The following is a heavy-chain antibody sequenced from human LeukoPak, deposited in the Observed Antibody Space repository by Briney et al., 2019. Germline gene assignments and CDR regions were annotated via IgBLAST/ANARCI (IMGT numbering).Heavy chain of an antibody. J-gene: IGHJ4*02. CDR2: IYPNSGGT. Sequence: GASVRVCCKASGYTFTGYYMHWVRQAPGQGLEWMGWIYPNSGGTNYAQKFQGRVTMTRYTSISTAYMELSRLRSDERAVYYCARDISQDYCEIYWGQGTLVTVSS. CDR1: GYTFTGYY. CDR3: ARDISQDYCEIY. D-gene: IGHD4-17*01. V-gene: IGHV1-2*02.